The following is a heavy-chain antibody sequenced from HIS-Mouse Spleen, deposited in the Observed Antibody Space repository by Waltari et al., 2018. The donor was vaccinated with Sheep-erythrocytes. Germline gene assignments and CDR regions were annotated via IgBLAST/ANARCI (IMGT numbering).Heavy chain of an antibody. J-gene: IGHJ4*02. Sequence: QVQLQESGPGLVKPSETLSLTCTVSGGPISSYYWSWIRPPPGKGLEWIGDIYYSGSTKHNPDLKSRVTISVDTSKNPCSLKLSSVTAADTAVYYCARLELGQFDYWGQGTLVTVSS. CDR3: ARLELGQFDY. D-gene: IGHD1-26*01. V-gene: IGHV4-59*08. CDR2: IYYSGST. CDR1: GGPISSYY.